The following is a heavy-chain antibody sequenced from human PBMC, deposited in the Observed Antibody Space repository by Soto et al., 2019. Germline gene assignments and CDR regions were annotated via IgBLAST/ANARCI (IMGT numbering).Heavy chain of an antibody. D-gene: IGHD1-26*01. J-gene: IGHJ4*02. Sequence: GGSLRLSCSASGFTFSSYAMHWVRQAPGKGLEYVSAISSNGSSTYYADSVKGSYTISRDNSKNTLYLQMSSLRAEDTAVYYSVKVGDNARSLVIPYWGQGTLVTVSS. CDR2: ISSNGSST. CDR1: GFTFSSYA. CDR3: VKVGDNARSLVIPY. V-gene: IGHV3-64D*08.